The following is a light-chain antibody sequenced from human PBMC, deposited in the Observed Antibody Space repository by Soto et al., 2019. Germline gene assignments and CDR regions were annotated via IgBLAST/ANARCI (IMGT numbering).Light chain of an antibody. Sequence: QSALTQPASVSGSPGQSITISCTGTSSDVGGYNYVSWYQQHPGKAPKLMIYDVSNRSSGVSNRFSGSKSGNTASLTISGLQAEDEADYYCSSYTSTRFPVVFGGGTKVTVL. CDR1: SSDVGGYNY. V-gene: IGLV2-14*03. J-gene: IGLJ3*02. CDR2: DVS. CDR3: SSYTSTRFPVV.